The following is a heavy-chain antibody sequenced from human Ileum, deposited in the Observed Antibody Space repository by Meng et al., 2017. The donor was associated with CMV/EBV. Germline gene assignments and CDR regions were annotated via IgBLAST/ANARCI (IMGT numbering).Heavy chain of an antibody. CDR3: AREGGGWYFDS. J-gene: IGHJ4*02. CDR1: GDFLSTGDYY. V-gene: IGHV4-30-4*01. D-gene: IGHD6-19*01. CDR2: IYYSGST. Sequence: QVQPQEAGPGLVKPSPTLSLTCTVSGDFLSTGDYYWSWIRQPPGKGPEWIGYIYYSGSTLYNPSLKSPVTISLDKSKNQFSLRLRSVTAADTAVYFCAREGGGWYFDSWGQGTLVTVSS.